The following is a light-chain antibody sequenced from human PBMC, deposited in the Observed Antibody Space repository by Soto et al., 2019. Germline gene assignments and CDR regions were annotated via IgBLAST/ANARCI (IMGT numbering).Light chain of an antibody. CDR3: QQYGSSPWT. Sequence: EIVMTQSPATLSVSPGERATLSCSASQSVSSDLAWYHQKPGQAPRLLIYGASTRATGIPDRFSGSGSGPDFTLSITRLQPEDCAVYFCQQYGSSPWTSGQGTKVDIK. J-gene: IGKJ1*01. CDR2: GAS. CDR1: QSVSSD. V-gene: IGKV3-15*01.